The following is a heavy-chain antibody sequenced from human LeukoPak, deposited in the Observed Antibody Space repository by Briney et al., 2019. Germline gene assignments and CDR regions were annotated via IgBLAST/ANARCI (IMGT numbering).Heavy chain of an antibody. CDR2: IDWDDDR. D-gene: IGHD5-24*01. Sequence: SGPALVKPPQTLTLTCTFSGFSLSTSGMCVSWIRQPPGKALEWLARIDWDDDRNYNASLKTRLTISKDTSKNQVVLTMTNMDPVDTATYYCARSSRDHYYNYGMDVWGQGTTVTVSS. V-gene: IGHV2-70*11. CDR1: GFSLSTSGMC. J-gene: IGHJ6*02. CDR3: ARSSRDHYYNYGMDV.